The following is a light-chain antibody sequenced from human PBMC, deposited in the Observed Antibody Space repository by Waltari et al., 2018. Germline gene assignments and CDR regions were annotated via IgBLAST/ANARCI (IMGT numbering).Light chain of an antibody. V-gene: IGLV2-14*03. CDR1: SSAVGGYNF. CDR3: SSYTSSSTWV. J-gene: IGLJ3*02. Sequence: QSALTQPASVSGSPGQSITISCTGTSSAVGGYNFVSWYQQHPGKAPKLMIYDVSKRPSGVSNRFSGSKSGNTASLTISGLQAEDEGDYYCSSYTSSSTWVFGGGTKLTVL. CDR2: DVS.